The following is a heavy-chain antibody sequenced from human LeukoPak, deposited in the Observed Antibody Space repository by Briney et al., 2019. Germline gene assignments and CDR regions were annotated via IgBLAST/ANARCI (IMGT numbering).Heavy chain of an antibody. CDR2: IIPIFGTA. CDR3: ASTARSHDSRTHFDY. J-gene: IGHJ4*02. V-gene: IGHV1-69*13. D-gene: IGHD3-22*01. Sequence: GASVKVSCKASGGTFSSYAISWVRQAPGQGLGWMGGIIPIFGTANYAQKFQGRVTITADESTSTAYMELSSLRSEDTGVYYCASTARSHDSRTHFDYWGQGTLVTVSP. CDR1: GGTFSSYA.